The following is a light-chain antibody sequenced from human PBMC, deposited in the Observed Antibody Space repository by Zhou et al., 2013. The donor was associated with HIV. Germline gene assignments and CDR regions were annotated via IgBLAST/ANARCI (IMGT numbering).Light chain of an antibody. Sequence: DVQMTQSPSSLSASVGDRVTITCRASQSISSYLNWYQQKPGKAPKLLIYAASSLQSGVPSRFTGSGSGTDFTLTISSLQPEDFATYFCQQSYSIPDTFGQGTKLGIK. V-gene: IGKV1-39*01. CDR3: QQSYSIPDT. J-gene: IGKJ2*01. CDR1: QSISSY. CDR2: AAS.